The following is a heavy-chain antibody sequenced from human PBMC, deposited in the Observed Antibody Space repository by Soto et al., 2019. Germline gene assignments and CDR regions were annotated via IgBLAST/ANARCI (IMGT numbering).Heavy chain of an antibody. CDR2: ISPDGSSK. J-gene: IGHJ6*02. CDR1: GFTLTNNG. D-gene: IGHD1-26*01. CDR3: AKDRGLAESGRWSHYYYGMDG. V-gene: IGHV3-30*18. Sequence: QVQLLESGGGVVKPGRSLRLSCVASGFTLTNNGMHWVRQAPGQGLEWVAVISPDGSSKYYGDSVRGRFTISRDNSKNTLILEMDSLRSEVTAVYYCAKDRGLAESGRWSHYYYGMDGWGQGTTVTVSS.